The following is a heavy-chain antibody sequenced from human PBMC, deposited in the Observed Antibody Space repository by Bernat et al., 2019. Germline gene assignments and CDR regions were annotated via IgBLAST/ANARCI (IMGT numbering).Heavy chain of an antibody. J-gene: IGHJ4*02. Sequence: EVQLVESGGVLVQPGGSLRLSCAASGFTFSSYWMTWVRQAPGKGLEWVANINPDGRAGYYVDSVKGRFTISRDNAKTSHYLQMNSRRAEDTAVYYCTRIYCSGGSCQYFDNWGQGTLVTVSS. D-gene: IGHD2-15*01. V-gene: IGHV3-7*03. CDR3: TRIYCSGGSCQYFDN. CDR1: GFTFSSYW. CDR2: INPDGRAG.